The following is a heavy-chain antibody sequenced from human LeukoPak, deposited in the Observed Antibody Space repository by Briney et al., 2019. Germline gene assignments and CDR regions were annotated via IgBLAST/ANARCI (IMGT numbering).Heavy chain of an antibody. CDR1: GGSISSSSYY. CDR2: IYYSGST. J-gene: IGHJ1*01. CDR3: ARDSLIAAAGTWYFQH. V-gene: IGHV4-39*07. D-gene: IGHD6-13*01. Sequence: SETLALTCTVSGGSISSSSYYWGWIRQPPGKGLEWIGSIYYSGSTYYNPSLKSRVTISVDTSKNQFSLKLSSVTAADTAVYYCARDSLIAAAGTWYFQHWGQGTLVTVSS.